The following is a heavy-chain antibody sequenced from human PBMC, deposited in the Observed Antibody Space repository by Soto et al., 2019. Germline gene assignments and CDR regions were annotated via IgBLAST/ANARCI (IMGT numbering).Heavy chain of an antibody. D-gene: IGHD6-13*01. CDR2: IGSETDGGTT. J-gene: IGHJ4*02. CDR1: GFTLNNAW. Sequence: EVQLVESGGGLVKPGGSLRLSCAASGFTLNNAWMSWVRQSPGKGLEWVGQIGSETDGGTTDYAAPVKGRFTISRDDSTNTLSLQMNSLKTEDTAVYYCIADRWVWRNWGQGTLVTVSS. CDR3: IADRWVWRN. V-gene: IGHV3-15*04.